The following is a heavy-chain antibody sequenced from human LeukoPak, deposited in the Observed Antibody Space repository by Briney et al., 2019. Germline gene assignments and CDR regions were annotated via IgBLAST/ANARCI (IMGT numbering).Heavy chain of an antibody. CDR3: AKDGSAAGRGLTFVPI. J-gene: IGHJ4*02. V-gene: IGHV3-23*01. CDR1: GFTFSSCA. Sequence: GGSLRLSCAASGFTFSSCAMSWVRQAPGKGLEWVSAISGSGGSTYYADSVKGRFTISRDNSKNTLYLQMNSLRAEDTAVYYCAKDGSAAGRGLTFVPIWGQGTLVTVSS. D-gene: IGHD6-13*01. CDR2: ISGSGGST.